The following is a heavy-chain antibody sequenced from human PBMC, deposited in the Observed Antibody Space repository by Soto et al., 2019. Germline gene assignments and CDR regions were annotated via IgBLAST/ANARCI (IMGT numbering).Heavy chain of an antibody. J-gene: IGHJ4*02. D-gene: IGHD3-3*01. CDR1: GGSVRSDGYY. V-gene: IGHV4-61*08. Sequence: SETLSLTCSVSGGSVRSDGYYWNWIRQAPGKELEWIGFVSYSESTNYNPSLKSRVTISADTSKTQFSLKLSSVTAADTAVYFCARSPGLLQYGWFFYHRGQGILVTVSA. CDR3: ARSPGLLQYGWFFYH. CDR2: VSYSEST.